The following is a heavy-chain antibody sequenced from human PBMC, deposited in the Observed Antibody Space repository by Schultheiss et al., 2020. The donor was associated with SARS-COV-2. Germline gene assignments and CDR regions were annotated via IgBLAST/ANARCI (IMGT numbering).Heavy chain of an antibody. Sequence: SQTLSLTCTVSGGSINPYYWTWIRQPPGKGLEWIGYIYYSGSTNYNPSLKSRVTISVDTSKNQFSLKLSSVTAADTAVYYCARAPTNPYSSSSYYYGMDVWGQGTTVTVSS. CDR2: IYYSGST. CDR1: GGSINPYY. CDR3: ARAPTNPYSSSSYYYGMDV. V-gene: IGHV4-59*08. D-gene: IGHD6-6*01. J-gene: IGHJ6*02.